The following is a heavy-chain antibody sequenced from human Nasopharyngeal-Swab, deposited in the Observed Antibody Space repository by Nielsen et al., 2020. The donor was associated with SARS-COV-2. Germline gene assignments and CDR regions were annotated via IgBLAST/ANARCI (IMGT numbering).Heavy chain of an antibody. D-gene: IGHD2-15*01. CDR1: GSPFSTYW. Sequence: GESLKISCAASGSPFSTYWMHWVRQAPGKSLEWVANINQDGSEIYYGDSVKGRFTISRDNARNLLYLQMSTLRAEDTAVYYCARGVVMVGGTRWFDPWGQGALVTVSS. CDR2: INQDGSEI. J-gene: IGHJ5*02. CDR3: ARGVVMVGGTRWFDP. V-gene: IGHV3-7*05.